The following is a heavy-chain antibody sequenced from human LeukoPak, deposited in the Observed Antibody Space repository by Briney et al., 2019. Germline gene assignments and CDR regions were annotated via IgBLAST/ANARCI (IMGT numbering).Heavy chain of an antibody. J-gene: IGHJ5*02. V-gene: IGHV4-39*01. CDR2: IYYSGST. CDR1: GGSISSSSYY. CDR3: ATEYDFWSGYPSITGFDP. D-gene: IGHD3-3*01. Sequence: SETLSLTCTVSGGSISSSSYYWGWIRRPPGKGLEWIGSIYYSGSTYYNPSLKSRVTISVDTSKNQFSLKLSSVTAADTAVYYCATEYDFWSGYPSITGFDPWGQGTLVTVSS.